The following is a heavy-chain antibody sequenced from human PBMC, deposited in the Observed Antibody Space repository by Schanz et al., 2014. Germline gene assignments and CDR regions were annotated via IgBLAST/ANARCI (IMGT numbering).Heavy chain of an antibody. CDR2: IATSSSTR. J-gene: IGHJ1*01. CDR1: GFTFSSYA. V-gene: IGHV3-48*01. CDR3: ASGVHVSSLQKGLQF. D-gene: IGHD3-10*01. Sequence: VQLLQFGGGVVQPGRSLRLSCAASGFTFSSYAMHWVRQVPGKGLEWLSYIATSSSTRHYADSVKGRVTISRDNAKNSVSLQMRRLRVEDTAVYYCASGVHVSSLQKGLQFWGRGTLXIVSS.